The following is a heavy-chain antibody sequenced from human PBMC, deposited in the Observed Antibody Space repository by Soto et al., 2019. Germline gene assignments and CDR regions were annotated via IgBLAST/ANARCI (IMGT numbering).Heavy chain of an antibody. CDR3: ASKAYSNYVSWYYYYYMDV. D-gene: IGHD4-4*01. Sequence: SETLSLTCTVSGGSISSSSYYWGWIRQPPGKGLEWIGSIYYSGSTYYNPSLKSRVTISVDTSKNQFSLKLSSVTAADTAVYYCASKAYSNYVSWYYYYYMDVWGKGTTVTVSS. CDR1: GGSISSSSYY. V-gene: IGHV4-39*01. CDR2: IYYSGST. J-gene: IGHJ6*03.